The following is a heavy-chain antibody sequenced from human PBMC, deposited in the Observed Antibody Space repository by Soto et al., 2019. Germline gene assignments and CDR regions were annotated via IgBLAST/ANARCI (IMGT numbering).Heavy chain of an antibody. Sequence: SETLSLTCTVSDGSIGSDYWSWIRQPPGKGLEWLGNIDYIGNTNYNPSLKSRVTMSIDTSKNRFSLKLASVTTADTAVYYCVREGGDNWFDPWGQGTLVTVSS. CDR3: VREGGDNWFDP. CDR1: DGSIGSDY. J-gene: IGHJ5*02. V-gene: IGHV4-59*01. D-gene: IGHD3-16*01. CDR2: IDYIGNT.